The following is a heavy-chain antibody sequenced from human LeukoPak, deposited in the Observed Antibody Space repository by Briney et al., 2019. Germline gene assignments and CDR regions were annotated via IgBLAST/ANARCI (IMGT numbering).Heavy chain of an antibody. CDR2: IYSGGST. J-gene: IGHJ4*02. V-gene: IGHV3-66*02. Sequence: GGSLTLSCAASGFTVSSNYMSWVRQAPGQGLEWVSVIYSGGSTYYADSVKGRFTISRDNSKNTLYLQMNSLRAEDTAVYYCARSYDFWSGYYGFDYWGQGTLVTVSS. CDR1: GFTVSSNY. CDR3: ARSYDFWSGYYGFDY. D-gene: IGHD3-3*01.